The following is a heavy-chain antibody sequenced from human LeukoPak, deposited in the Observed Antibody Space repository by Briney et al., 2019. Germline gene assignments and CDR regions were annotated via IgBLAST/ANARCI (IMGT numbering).Heavy chain of an antibody. V-gene: IGHV4-39*07. CDR2: IYYSGST. CDR3: ARVRRYYGSGSYYYYYYYGMDV. D-gene: IGHD3-10*01. CDR1: GGSISSYY. J-gene: IGHJ6*02. Sequence: KPSETLSLTCTVSGGSISSYYWSWIRQPPGKGLEWIGSIYYSGSTYYNPSLKSRVTISVDTSKNQFSLKLSSVTAADTAVYYCARVRRYYGSGSYYYYYYYGMDVWGQGTTVTVSS.